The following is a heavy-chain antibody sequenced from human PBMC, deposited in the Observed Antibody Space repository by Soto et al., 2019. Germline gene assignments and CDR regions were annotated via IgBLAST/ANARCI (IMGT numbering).Heavy chain of an antibody. CDR3: AREGNLGRWLQPLDF. CDR2: IHYNGNT. J-gene: IGHJ4*02. V-gene: IGHV4-59*01. D-gene: IGHD5-12*01. Sequence: PSETLSLTCTVSGDSISASSWSWVRQPPGKGLEWIGNIHYNGNTKYNPSLKSRVTMSVDTSKNQFSPKLISVTAADTAKYFCAREGNLGRWLQPLDFWGQGTLVT. CDR1: GDSISASS.